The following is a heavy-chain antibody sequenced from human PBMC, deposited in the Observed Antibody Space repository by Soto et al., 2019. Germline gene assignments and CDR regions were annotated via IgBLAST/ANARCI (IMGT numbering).Heavy chain of an antibody. Sequence: QMEQSGAEVRKPGSSVKVSCKPSGGSLTSYPMAWVRQAPGQGFEWMGGIIPIHGTTEYAQKFQGRVTITADESPNRATLELTGLTSEATAVYYCARGWGLVSWGQGTLVTVSS. CDR1: GGSLTSYP. CDR2: IIPIHGTT. V-gene: IGHV1-69*01. J-gene: IGHJ4*02. CDR3: ARGWGLVS. D-gene: IGHD3-16*01.